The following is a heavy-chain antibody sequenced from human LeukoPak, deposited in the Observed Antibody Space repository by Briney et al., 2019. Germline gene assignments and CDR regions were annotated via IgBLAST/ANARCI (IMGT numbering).Heavy chain of an antibody. V-gene: IGHV3-23*01. J-gene: IGHJ4*02. CDR2: ISGSSGNT. D-gene: IGHD1-26*01. CDR3: AKAGSIRFDY. Sequence: GGSLRLSCAASGFTFSNYAMSWVRQAPGKGLEWVSGISGSSGNTYYADSMKGRFIISRDNSKNTLYLQMNSLRAEDTAVYYCAKAGSIRFDYWGQGLLVTVSS. CDR1: GFTFSNYA.